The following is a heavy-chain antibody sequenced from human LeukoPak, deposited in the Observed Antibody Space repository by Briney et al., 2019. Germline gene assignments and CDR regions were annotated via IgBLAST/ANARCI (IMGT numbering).Heavy chain of an antibody. CDR3: AKGLGQYHTNYYFDY. Sequence: GGSLRLSCAASGFTFSSYAMSWVRQAPGKGLEWVSAISGSGGSTYYADSVKGRFTISRDNSKNTLYLQMNSLRAEDTAKYYCAKGLGQYHTNYYFDYWGQGILVTVSS. J-gene: IGHJ4*02. D-gene: IGHD2-8*01. CDR2: ISGSGGST. CDR1: GFTFSSYA. V-gene: IGHV3-23*01.